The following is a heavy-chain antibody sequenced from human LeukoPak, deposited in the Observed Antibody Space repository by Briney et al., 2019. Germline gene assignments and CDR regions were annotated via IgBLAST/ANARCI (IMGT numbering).Heavy chain of an antibody. CDR1: GYTFTGYY. V-gene: IGHV1-2*06. J-gene: IGHJ4*02. CDR3: ARGSGYDPGSPFDY. CDR2: INPNSGGT. Sequence: ASVKVSCKASGYTFTGYYVHWVRQAPGQGLEWMGRINPNSGGTNYAQKFQGRVTMTRDTSISTAYMELSRLRSDDTAVYYCARGSGYDPGSPFDYWGQGTLVTVSS. D-gene: IGHD5-12*01.